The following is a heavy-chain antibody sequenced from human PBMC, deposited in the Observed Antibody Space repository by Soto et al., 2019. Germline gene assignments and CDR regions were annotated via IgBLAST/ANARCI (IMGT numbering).Heavy chain of an antibody. V-gene: IGHV1-18*01. Sequence: ASVKVSCKASGYTFSRYGISWVRQAPGQGLEWMGWVSGYNGDTKYAQKVQGRVTMTIDTSTYTAYMELRSLTSDDTAIYYCAKKGQPPYYYYGMDVWGQGTTVTVSS. J-gene: IGHJ6*02. CDR2: VSGYNGDT. CDR3: AKKGQPPYYYYGMDV. CDR1: GYTFSRYG.